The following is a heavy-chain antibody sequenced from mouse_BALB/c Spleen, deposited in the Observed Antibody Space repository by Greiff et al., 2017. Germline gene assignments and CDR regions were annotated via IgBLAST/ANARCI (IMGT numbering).Heavy chain of an antibody. CDR2: ISYSGST. V-gene: IGHV3-8*02. CDR3: ASSYRYQYYYAMDY. CDR1: GDSITSGY. Sequence: EVQLQQSGPSLVKPSQTLSLTCSVTGDSITSGYWNWIRKFPGIKLEYMGYISYSGSTYYNPSLKSRISITRDTSKNQYYLQLNSVTTEDTATYYCASSYRYQYYYAMDYWGQGTSVTVSS. D-gene: IGHD2-14*01. J-gene: IGHJ4*01.